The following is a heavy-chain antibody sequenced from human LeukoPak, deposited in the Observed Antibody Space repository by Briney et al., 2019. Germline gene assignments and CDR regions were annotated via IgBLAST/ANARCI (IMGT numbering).Heavy chain of an antibody. CDR2: ISAYNGNT. D-gene: IGHD2-15*01. Sequence: VSVSLSCKASGYTFTSYGISWVRQAPGQGLEWMGWISAYNGNTNYAQKLQGRVTMTTDTSTSTAYMELRSLRSDDTAVYYCARDWGGSSDYRVWFDPWGEGTRVSLSS. CDR3: ARDWGGSSDYRVWFDP. J-gene: IGHJ5*02. V-gene: IGHV1-18*01. CDR1: GYTFTSYG.